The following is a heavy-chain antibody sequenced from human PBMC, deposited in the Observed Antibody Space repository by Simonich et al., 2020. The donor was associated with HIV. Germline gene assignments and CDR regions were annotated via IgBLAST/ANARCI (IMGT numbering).Heavy chain of an antibody. CDR3: ARDPDYTSSPDCFDY. CDR1: GYSISSGYY. D-gene: IGHD6-6*01. Sequence: QVQLQESGPGLVKPSETLSLTCAVSGYSISSGYYWGWIRQPPGKGREWVSYIIISGRTVYYADSVKGRFTISRDNAKNSLYLQMNSLRAEDTAVYYCARDPDYTSSPDCFDYWGQGTLVTVSS. V-gene: IGHV3-11*04. J-gene: IGHJ4*02. CDR2: IIISGRTV.